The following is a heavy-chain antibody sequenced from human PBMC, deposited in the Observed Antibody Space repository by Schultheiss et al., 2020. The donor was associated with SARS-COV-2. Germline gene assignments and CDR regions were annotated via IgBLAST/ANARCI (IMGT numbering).Heavy chain of an antibody. Sequence: GGSLRLSCAASGFTFSSYAMSWVRQAPGKGLEWVAVIWYDGSNKYYADSVKGRFTISRDNAKNSLYLQMNSLRAEDTAVYYCTTTPWGVDFDYWGQGTLVTVSS. J-gene: IGHJ4*02. CDR1: GFTFSSYA. CDR2: IWYDGSNK. V-gene: IGHV3-33*03. D-gene: IGHD7-27*01. CDR3: TTTPWGVDFDY.